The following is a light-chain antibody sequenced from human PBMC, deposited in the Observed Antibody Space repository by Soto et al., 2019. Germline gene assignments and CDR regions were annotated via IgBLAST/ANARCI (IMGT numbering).Light chain of an antibody. Sequence: QSVLTQPPSASGTPGQRVTISCSGSSSNIGSNTVNWYQQLPGTAPKLLIYSNNQRPSGVPDRFSGSKSGTSASLAISGLRSEDEADYHCAAWDDSLSGLVFGGGTKVTVL. CDR2: SNN. CDR1: SSNIGSNT. J-gene: IGLJ2*01. CDR3: AAWDDSLSGLV. V-gene: IGLV1-44*01.